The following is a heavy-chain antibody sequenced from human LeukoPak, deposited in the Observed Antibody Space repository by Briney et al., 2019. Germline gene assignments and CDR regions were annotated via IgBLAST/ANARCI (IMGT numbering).Heavy chain of an antibody. V-gene: IGHV1-8*01. CDR3: GRAITIFDYYYMDV. D-gene: IGHD3-3*01. CDR1: GDTFTTYD. Sequence: ASVKVSCKASGDTFTTYDINWVRQAPGQGLEWMGWMNPKSANTVYAQKFQGRVIMTRDTSKSTAYMELSSLRSEDTAVYYCGRAITIFDYYYMDVWGKGSTVTVSS. J-gene: IGHJ6*03. CDR2: MNPKSANT.